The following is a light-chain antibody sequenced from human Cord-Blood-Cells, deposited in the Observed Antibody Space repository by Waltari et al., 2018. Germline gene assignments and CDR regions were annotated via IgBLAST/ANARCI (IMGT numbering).Light chain of an antibody. Sequence: QSALTQPASVSGSPGQSILISCTGTSSDVGSYNLVSWYQQHPGKAPNLIIYEGSKRPSGVSNRFSGSKSGNTASLTISGLQAEDEADYYCCSYAGSSTFVFGTGTKVTVL. CDR1: SSDVGSYNL. V-gene: IGLV2-23*01. CDR2: EGS. J-gene: IGLJ1*01. CDR3: CSYAGSSTFV.